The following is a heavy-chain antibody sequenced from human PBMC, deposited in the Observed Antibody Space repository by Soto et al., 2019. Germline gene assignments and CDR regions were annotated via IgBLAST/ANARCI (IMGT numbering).Heavy chain of an antibody. V-gene: IGHV4-4*02. Sequence: SKTLSLTCTFSVASIINTDWCSWVRQPPGKGLEWIGEIYHSGTTNCDPSLKSRVTISLDKSKSLFSLTLTSLTAADTAVYYCAIPGAGDFDYWGQGTLVTVSS. CDR2: IYHSGTT. D-gene: IGHD1-26*01. CDR3: AIPGAGDFDY. CDR1: VASIINTDW. J-gene: IGHJ4*02.